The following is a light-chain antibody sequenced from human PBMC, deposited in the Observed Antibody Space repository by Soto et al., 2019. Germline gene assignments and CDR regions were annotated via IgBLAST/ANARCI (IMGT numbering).Light chain of an antibody. V-gene: IGKV3-20*01. CDR2: GAS. Sequence: EIVFSLSPGTLSLSQGERATLSCRASQSVSSSYLAWYQQKPGQAPRLLIYGASSRATGIPDRFSGSGSGTDFTLTISRLEPEDFAVYNCQQYGTSPPTFGQGTKVDIK. J-gene: IGKJ1*01. CDR1: QSVSSSY. CDR3: QQYGTSPPT.